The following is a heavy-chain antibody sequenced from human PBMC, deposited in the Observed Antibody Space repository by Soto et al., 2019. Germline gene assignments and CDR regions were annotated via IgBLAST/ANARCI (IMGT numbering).Heavy chain of an antibody. CDR1: GFTFNSYW. D-gene: IGHD3-16*01. J-gene: IGHJ6*02. V-gene: IGHV3-7*03. CDR3: ARGPPGGYGIDV. CDR2: IKEDGSER. Sequence: EVQLVDSGGDLVQPGGSLRLSCAASGFTFNSYWMSWVRQAPGKGLEWVANIKEDGSERNYVDSVKGRFTISRDNAKNSLYLQMEGPSVEDTAVSYCARGPPGGYGIDVWGQGTTVTVSS.